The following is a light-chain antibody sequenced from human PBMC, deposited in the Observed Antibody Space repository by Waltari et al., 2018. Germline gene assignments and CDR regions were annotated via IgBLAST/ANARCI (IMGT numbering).Light chain of an antibody. CDR2: DVN. J-gene: IGLJ3*02. Sequence: QSALTQPDSVSGSPGQSITIPCTGINIDFGCLKYVSWYQHRPGEAPKVLIYDVNNRASGVPTRFSGSKSGNSASLTISGLQTEDEADYYCSSYTSSTTGMFGGGTRVTVL. CDR3: SSYTSSTTGM. V-gene: IGLV2-14*03. CDR1: NIDFGCLKY.